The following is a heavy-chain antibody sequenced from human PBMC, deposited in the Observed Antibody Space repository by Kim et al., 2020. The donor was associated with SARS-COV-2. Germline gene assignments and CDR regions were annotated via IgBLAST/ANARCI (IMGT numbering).Heavy chain of an antibody. CDR3: ARVNPKEDYYY. CDR1: GFTFSNYY. CDR2: IRSDGSAI. V-gene: IGHV3-11*04. Sequence: GGSLRLSCAASGFTFSNYYMNWVRQAPGKGLVWVSCIRSDGSAIYYADSVKGRFTISRDNAKNSLYLQMNSLRAEDTAVYYCARVNPKEDYYY. J-gene: IGHJ6*03.